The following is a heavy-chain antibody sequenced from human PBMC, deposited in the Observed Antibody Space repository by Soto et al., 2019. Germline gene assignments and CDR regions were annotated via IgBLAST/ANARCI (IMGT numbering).Heavy chain of an antibody. J-gene: IGHJ2*01. Sequence: AVKVSCKASGGTFSSYTISWVRQAPGQGLEWMGRIIPILGIANYAQKFQGRVTITADKSTSTAYMELSSLRSEDTAVYYCARNGDPYWYFDLWGRRTLATVSS. V-gene: IGHV1-69*02. CDR3: ARNGDPYWYFDL. D-gene: IGHD4-17*01. CDR1: GGTFSSYT. CDR2: IIPILGIA.